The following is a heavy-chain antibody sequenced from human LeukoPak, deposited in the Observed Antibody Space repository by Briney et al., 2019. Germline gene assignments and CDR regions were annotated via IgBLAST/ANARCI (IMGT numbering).Heavy chain of an antibody. Sequence: GGSLRLSCAASGFTFSSYGMHWVRQAPGKGLEWVAFIRYDGSNKYYADSVKGRFTISRDNSKNTLYLQMNSLRAEDTAVYYCAKDRLLASWRPDRYYFDYWGQGTLVTVSS. CDR2: IRYDGSNK. D-gene: IGHD3-3*02. V-gene: IGHV3-30*02. CDR3: AKDRLLASWRPDRYYFDY. J-gene: IGHJ4*02. CDR1: GFTFSSYG.